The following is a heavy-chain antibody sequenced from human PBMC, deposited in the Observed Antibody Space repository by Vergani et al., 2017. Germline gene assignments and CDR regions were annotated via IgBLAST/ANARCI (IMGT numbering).Heavy chain of an antibody. CDR3: AKDGGSQGYYFDY. J-gene: IGHJ4*02. D-gene: IGHD4-23*01. V-gene: IGHV3-23*01. CDR2: ISGSDGST. Sequence: EVQLLESGGGLVQPGGSLRLSCAASGFTFSSYAMSWVRQAPGKGLGWVSAISGSDGSTYYADSVKGRFTISRDNSKNTLYLQMNSLRAEERAVYYCAKDGGSQGYYFDYWGQGTLVTVSS. CDR1: GFTFSSYA.